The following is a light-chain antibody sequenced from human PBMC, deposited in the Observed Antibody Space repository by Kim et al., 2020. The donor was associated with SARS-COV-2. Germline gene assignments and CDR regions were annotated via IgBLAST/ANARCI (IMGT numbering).Light chain of an antibody. J-gene: IGKJ2*01. CDR2: AAS. Sequence: DIQMTQSPSSLSTSVGDRVTITCRASQSISSYLNWYQQKPGKAPNLLIYAASSLQSGVPSRFSGSGSGTDFTLTISSLQPEDCATYYCQQSYKIPYTFGQGPKLEI. V-gene: IGKV1-39*01. CDR3: QQSYKIPYT. CDR1: QSISSY.